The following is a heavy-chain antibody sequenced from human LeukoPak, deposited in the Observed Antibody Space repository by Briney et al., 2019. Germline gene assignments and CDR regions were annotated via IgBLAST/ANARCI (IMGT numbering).Heavy chain of an antibody. V-gene: IGHV3-30*18. CDR3: AKDVRMGYYYGMDV. CDR2: ISYDGSNK. D-gene: IGHD2-15*01. Sequence: PGRSLRLSYAASGFTFSSYGMHWVRQAPGKGLEWVAVISYDGSNKYYADSVKGRFTISRDNSKNTLYLQMNSLRAEDTAVYYCAKDVRMGYYYGMDVWGQGTTVTVSS. J-gene: IGHJ6*02. CDR1: GFTFSSYG.